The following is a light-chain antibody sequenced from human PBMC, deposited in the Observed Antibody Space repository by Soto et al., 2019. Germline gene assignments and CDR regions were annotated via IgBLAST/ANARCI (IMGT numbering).Light chain of an antibody. V-gene: IGKV1-5*01. CDR2: DAS. CDR3: QHYNSYSEA. Sequence: DIQMTQSPSSLSASVGDRVTITCRASQTISTYLNWYQQKPGKAPRLLIYDASSLLSGVPSRFSGSGSGTEFTLTISSLQPDDFATYYCQHYNSYSEAFGQGTKWIS. J-gene: IGKJ1*01. CDR1: QTISTY.